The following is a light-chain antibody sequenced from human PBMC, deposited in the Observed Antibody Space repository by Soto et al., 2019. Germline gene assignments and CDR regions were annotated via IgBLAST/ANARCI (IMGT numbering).Light chain of an antibody. CDR3: CSYAGTSTSYG. J-gene: IGLJ1*01. V-gene: IGLV2-11*01. Sequence: QSVLTQPRSVSGSPGQSVPLSCTETSSDVGAYDYVSLYQQHQGKAPKLMTYYVSKRPSWVRDRFCGSKSGNTASLTISGLQAEDEADYYCCSYAGTSTSYGFGTGTKVTV. CDR2: YVS. CDR1: SSDVGAYDY.